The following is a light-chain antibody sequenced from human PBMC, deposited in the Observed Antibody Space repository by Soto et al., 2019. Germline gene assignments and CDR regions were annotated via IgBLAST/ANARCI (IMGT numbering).Light chain of an antibody. J-gene: IGKJ1*01. CDR3: RQSYSTPRT. CDR2: AAS. CDR1: QSLSSY. Sequence: DIQMTQSPSSLSASVGDRDTITCRASQSLSSYLNWYQQKPGKAPKLLIYAASSLQSGGPSRFSGIGSGTDFTLTISSLQPEDFATYYCRQSYSTPRTFGQGTKVDIK. V-gene: IGKV1-39*01.